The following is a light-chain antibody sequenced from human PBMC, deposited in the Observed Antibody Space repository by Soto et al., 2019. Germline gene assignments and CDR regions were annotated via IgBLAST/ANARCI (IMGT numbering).Light chain of an antibody. Sequence: DIQMTQSPSTVSASVGDRVTITCRASQSISSWLAWYQQKPGKAPKLLIYKASSLESEVPSRFSGSGSGTEFTLTISNLQPDDFATYYCQQYNSYVLTFGGGTKVEIK. J-gene: IGKJ4*01. CDR3: QQYNSYVLT. CDR2: KAS. CDR1: QSISSW. V-gene: IGKV1-5*03.